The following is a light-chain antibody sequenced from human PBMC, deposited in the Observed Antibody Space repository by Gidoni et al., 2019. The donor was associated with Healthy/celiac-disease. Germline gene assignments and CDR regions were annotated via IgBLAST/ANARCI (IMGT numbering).Light chain of an antibody. V-gene: IGKV3-15*01. CDR2: GAS. Sequence: EIVMTQSPATLPVSPGERATLSCRASQSISSNLAWYQQKPGQAPRLLIYGASTRAIGIPARFSGSGSGTEFTLTISSLQSEDFAVYYCQQYNKWPPLTFGGGTKVEIK. CDR1: QSISSN. J-gene: IGKJ4*01. CDR3: QQYNKWPPLT.